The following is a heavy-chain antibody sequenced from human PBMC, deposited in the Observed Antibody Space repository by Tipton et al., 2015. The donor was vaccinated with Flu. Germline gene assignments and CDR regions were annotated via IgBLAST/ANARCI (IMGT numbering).Heavy chain of an antibody. CDR2: ISGGGAIT. J-gene: IGHJ4*02. V-gene: IGHV3-23*01. CDR3: AKVIPELVAGLDY. CDR1: GFSFSRYA. D-gene: IGHD6-19*01. Sequence: LSLTCEASGFSFSRYAMSWVRQAPGKGLEWVSGISGGGAITYFADSVKGRFTISRDNSKNTLVLQMNSLRAEDTAVYYCAKVIPELVAGLDYWGQGTLVTVSS.